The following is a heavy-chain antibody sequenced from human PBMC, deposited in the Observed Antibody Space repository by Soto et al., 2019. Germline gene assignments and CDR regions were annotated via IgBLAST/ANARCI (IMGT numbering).Heavy chain of an antibody. D-gene: IGHD5-18*01. V-gene: IGHV1-3*01. J-gene: IGHJ4*02. Sequence: ASVKFSCKASGYTFTSYAMHWVRQAPGQRLEWMGWINAGNGNTKYSQKFQGRVTITRDTSASTAYMELSSLRSEDTAVYYCARGHGRASYGYGYWGQGTLVTVSS. CDR3: ARGHGRASYGYGY. CDR1: GYTFTSYA. CDR2: INAGNGNT.